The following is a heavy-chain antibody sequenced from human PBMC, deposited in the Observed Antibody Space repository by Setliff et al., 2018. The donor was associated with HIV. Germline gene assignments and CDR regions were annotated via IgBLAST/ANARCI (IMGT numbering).Heavy chain of an antibody. D-gene: IGHD2-2*01. CDR2: MNPNNGNT. J-gene: IGHJ5*02. CDR1: GYTFTSYD. CDR3: ARTDCSSTRCSEANWFDP. V-gene: IGHV1-8*03. Sequence: GASVKVSCKASGYTFTSYDINWVRQATGQGLEWMGWMNPNNGNTGYAQKFQGRVTITRNTSINTAYMELSSLGSEDTAVYYCARTDCSSTRCSEANWFDPWGPGTLVTVSS.